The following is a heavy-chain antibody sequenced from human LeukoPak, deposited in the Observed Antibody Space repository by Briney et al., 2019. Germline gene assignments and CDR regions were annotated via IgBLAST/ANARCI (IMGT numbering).Heavy chain of an antibody. Sequence: PGGSLRLSCAASGFTFSSYGMHWVRQAPGKGLEWVAFIRYDGSNKYYADSVKGRFTISRDNSKNTLYLQMNSLRAEDTAVYYCAKGPPRDGSGSYYPDYWGQGTLVTVSS. CDR1: GFTFSSYG. CDR3: AKGPPRDGSGSYYPDY. D-gene: IGHD3-10*01. V-gene: IGHV3-30*02. CDR2: IRYDGSNK. J-gene: IGHJ4*02.